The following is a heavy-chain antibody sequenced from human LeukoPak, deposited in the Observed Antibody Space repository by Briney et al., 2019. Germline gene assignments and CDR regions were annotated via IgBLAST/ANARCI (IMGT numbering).Heavy chain of an antibody. CDR3: ARGRRNSYDSSGYYWVDY. D-gene: IGHD3-22*01. J-gene: IGHJ4*02. Sequence: SVKVSCKASGYTFTGYYMHWVRQAPGQGLEWMGRINPNSGGTNYAQKFQGRVTMTRDTSISTAYMELSRLRSDDTAVYYCARGRRNSYDSSGYYWVDYWGQGTLVTVSS. V-gene: IGHV1-2*06. CDR2: INPNSGGT. CDR1: GYTFTGYY.